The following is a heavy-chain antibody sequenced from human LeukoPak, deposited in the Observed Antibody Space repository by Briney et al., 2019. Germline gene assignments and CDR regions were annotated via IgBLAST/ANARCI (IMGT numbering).Heavy chain of an antibody. V-gene: IGHV3-66*01. CDR3: ARDAHTYYYGSGSYYNY. D-gene: IGHD3-10*01. CDR1: GFIVSNNY. Sequence: PGGSLRLSCAASGFIVSNNYMSWVRQAPGKGLEWLSVIYSGGTTYYADSVKGRFTISRDNSKNTLYLQMNSLRAEDTAVYYCARDAHTYYYGSGSYYNYWGQGTLVTVSS. CDR2: IYSGGTT. J-gene: IGHJ4*02.